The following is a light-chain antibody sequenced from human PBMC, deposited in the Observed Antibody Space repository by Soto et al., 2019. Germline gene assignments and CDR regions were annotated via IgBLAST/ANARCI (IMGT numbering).Light chain of an antibody. CDR3: QQSYSTPRT. J-gene: IGKJ1*01. CDR1: QSISSY. Sequence: DIQMTQSPSSLSASVGDRVTITCRASQSISSYLNWYQQKPGKAPNLLIYAASNLQSGVPSRFSGSGSGTDFTLTISSLQPEDFATYYCQQSYSTPRTFGQGTKVEIE. V-gene: IGKV1-39*01. CDR2: AAS.